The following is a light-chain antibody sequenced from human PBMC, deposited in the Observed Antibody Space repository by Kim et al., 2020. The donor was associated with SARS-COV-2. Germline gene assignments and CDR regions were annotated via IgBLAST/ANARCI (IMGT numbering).Light chain of an antibody. CDR3: QQYNGY. CDR1: QSINNW. J-gene: IGKJ2*01. Sequence: DFQMTQSPSTLSASVGDRVTITCRASQSINNWLAWYQQKAGKAPKLLIYDASSLERGVPSRFSGSGSGTEFTLTINSLQPDDFATYYCQQYNGYFGQGTKLEI. CDR2: DAS. V-gene: IGKV1-5*01.